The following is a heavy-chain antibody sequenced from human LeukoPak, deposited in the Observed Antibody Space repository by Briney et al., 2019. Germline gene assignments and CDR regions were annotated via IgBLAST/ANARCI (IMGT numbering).Heavy chain of an antibody. CDR3: ARGRDTAMVTSFDY. CDR2: IIPIFGTA. Sequence: SVKVSCKASGGTFSSYAISWVRQAPGQGLEWMGGIIPIFGTANYAQKFQGRVTTTADESTSTAYMELSSLRSEDTAVYYCARGRDTAMVTSFDYWGQGTLVTVSS. D-gene: IGHD5-18*01. V-gene: IGHV1-69*13. J-gene: IGHJ4*02. CDR1: GGTFSSYA.